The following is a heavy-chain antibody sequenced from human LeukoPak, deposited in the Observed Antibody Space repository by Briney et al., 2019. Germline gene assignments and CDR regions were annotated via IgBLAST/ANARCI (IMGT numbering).Heavy chain of an antibody. J-gene: IGHJ4*02. V-gene: IGHV3-23*01. D-gene: IGHD3-9*01. CDR1: GFTFSSYA. Sequence: GGSLRLSCAASGFTFSSYAMSWVRQAPGKGLEWVSAISGSGGSSYYADSVKGRFTISRDNSKNSLYLQMNSLRAEDTAVYYCARTDILTGLGIDYWGQGTLVTVSS. CDR3: ARTDILTGLGIDY. CDR2: ISGSGGSS.